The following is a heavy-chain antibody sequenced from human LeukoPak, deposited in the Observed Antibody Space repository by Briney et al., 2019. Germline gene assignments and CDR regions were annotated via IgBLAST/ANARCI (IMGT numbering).Heavy chain of an antibody. CDR3: VKDSMIVVVCDAFDI. CDR2: ISGSGGST. D-gene: IGHD3-22*01. V-gene: IGHV3-23*01. CDR1: GFTFSSYA. Sequence: GGSLRLSCAASGFTFSSYAMSWVRQAPGKGLEGVSAISGSGGSTYYADSVKGRFTISRDNSKNTLYLQMNSLRAEDTAVYYCVKDSMIVVVCDAFDIWGQGTMVTVSS. J-gene: IGHJ3*02.